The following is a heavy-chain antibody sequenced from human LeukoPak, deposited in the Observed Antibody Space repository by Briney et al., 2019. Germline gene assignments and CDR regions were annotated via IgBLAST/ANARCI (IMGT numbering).Heavy chain of an antibody. CDR3: AISIAAAGLYFDY. Sequence: SETLSLTCTVSGGSISSSSYYWGLIRQPPGKGLEWIGSIYYSGSTYYNPSLKSRVTISVGTSKNQFSLKLSSVTAADTAVYYCAISIAAAGLYFDYWGQGTLVTVSS. J-gene: IGHJ4*02. V-gene: IGHV4-39*07. CDR2: IYYSGST. CDR1: GGSISSSSYY. D-gene: IGHD6-13*01.